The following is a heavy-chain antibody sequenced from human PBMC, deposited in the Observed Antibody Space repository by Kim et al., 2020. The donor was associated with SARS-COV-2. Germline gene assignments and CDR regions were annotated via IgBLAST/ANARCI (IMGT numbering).Heavy chain of an antibody. CDR2: IYYSGST. Sequence: SETLSLTCTVSGGSLSSSTYYWGWIRQPPGKGLEWIGSIYYSGSTYYNPSLKSRVTMSVDTSKNQFSLKLSSVTAADTAVYYCARDDYSLGWFDPWGQGT. D-gene: IGHD4-4*01. CDR3: ARDDYSLGWFDP. J-gene: IGHJ5*02. CDR1: GGSLSSSTYY. V-gene: IGHV4-39*01.